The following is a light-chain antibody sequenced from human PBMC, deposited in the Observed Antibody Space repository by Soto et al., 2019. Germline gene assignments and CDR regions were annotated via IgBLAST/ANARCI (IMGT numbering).Light chain of an antibody. Sequence: QSALTQPASVSGSPGQSITISCTGTSSDVGGYNFVSWYQQHPGKAPRLMIFDVDNRPSGVSTRFSGSKSGNTAYLTISGLQAEDEAYYYCCSYSGSSTIVVFGGGTKLTVL. J-gene: IGLJ2*01. CDR2: DVD. CDR3: CSYSGSSTIVV. V-gene: IGLV2-14*03. CDR1: SSDVGGYNF.